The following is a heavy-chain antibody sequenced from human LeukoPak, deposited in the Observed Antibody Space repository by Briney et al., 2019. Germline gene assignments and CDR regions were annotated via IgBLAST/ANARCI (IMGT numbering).Heavy chain of an antibody. Sequence: VASVKVSCKASGYTFSGYYMHWVRQAPGQGLEWMGWINPNSGGTNYAQNFQGRVTMTRDSSISTAYMDLSRLRSDDTAVYYCARERGYCSSSSCYTSDAFDIWGQGTMVTVSS. D-gene: IGHD2-2*02. J-gene: IGHJ3*02. CDR1: GYTFSGYY. CDR3: ARERGYCSSSSCYTSDAFDI. CDR2: INPNSGGT. V-gene: IGHV1-2*02.